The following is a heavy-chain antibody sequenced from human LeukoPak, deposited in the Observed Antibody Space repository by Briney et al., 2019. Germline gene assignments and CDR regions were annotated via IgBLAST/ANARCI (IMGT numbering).Heavy chain of an antibody. CDR1: GFTFSSYW. D-gene: IGHD3-9*01. V-gene: IGHV3-74*01. Sequence: GGSLRLSCAASGFTFSSYWMHWVRQAPGKGLVWVSRINTDGTSTNYADSVKGRFTISRDNAKNTLYLQMNSLRADDTAVYYCAREPELRYFDWSPTFDYWGQGTLVTVSS. CDR3: AREPELRYFDWSPTFDY. CDR2: INTDGTST. J-gene: IGHJ4*02.